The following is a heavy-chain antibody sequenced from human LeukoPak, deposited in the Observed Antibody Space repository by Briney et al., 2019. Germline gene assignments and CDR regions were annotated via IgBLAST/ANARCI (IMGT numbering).Heavy chain of an antibody. CDR3: ARHRTPFELETWADCAFDI. V-gene: IGHV5-51*01. D-gene: IGHD2-21*01. J-gene: IGHJ3*02. Sequence: GESLKISCKGSGYSFTSYWIGWVRQMPGKGLEWMGIIYPGDSDTRYSPSFQGQVTISADKSISTAYLQWSSLKASDTAMYYCARHRTPFELETWADCAFDIWGQGTMVTVSS. CDR2: IYPGDSDT. CDR1: GYSFTSYW.